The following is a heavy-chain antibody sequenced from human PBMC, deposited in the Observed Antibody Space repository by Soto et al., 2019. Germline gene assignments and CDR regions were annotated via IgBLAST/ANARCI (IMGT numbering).Heavy chain of an antibody. CDR3: ARANSGYSDAFDI. CDR2: IYYSGST. V-gene: IGHV4-59*01. D-gene: IGHD5-12*01. CDR1: GGSISSYY. Sequence: SETLSLTCTVSGGSISSYYWSWIRHPPGKGLEWIGYIYYSGSTNYNPSLKSRVTISVDTSKNQFSLKLSSVTAAGTAVYYCARANSGYSDAFDIWGQGTMVTVSS. J-gene: IGHJ3*02.